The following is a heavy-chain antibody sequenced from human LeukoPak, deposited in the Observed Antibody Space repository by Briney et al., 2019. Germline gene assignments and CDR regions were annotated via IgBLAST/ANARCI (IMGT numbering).Heavy chain of an antibody. CDR1: GFTFSSYA. Sequence: GGTLRLSCAASGFTFSSYAMSWVRQAPGKGLEWVSAISGSGGSTYYADSVKGRFTISRENSKNTLYLQMNSLRAEDTAVYYCAKDWYYGSGSYLHYFDYWGQGTLVTVSS. J-gene: IGHJ4*02. D-gene: IGHD3-10*01. CDR2: ISGSGGST. CDR3: AKDWYYGSGSYLHYFDY. V-gene: IGHV3-23*01.